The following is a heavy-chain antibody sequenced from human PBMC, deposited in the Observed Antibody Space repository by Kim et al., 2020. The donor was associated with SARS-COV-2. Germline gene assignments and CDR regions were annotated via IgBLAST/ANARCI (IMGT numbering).Heavy chain of an antibody. V-gene: IGHV4-30-2*04. CDR3: ARDFGYSGYDPKTTPYYFDY. Sequence: RVTISVDTSKNQFSLKLSSVTAADTAVYYCARDFGYSGYDPKTTPYYFDYWGQGTLVTVSS. D-gene: IGHD5-12*01. J-gene: IGHJ4*02.